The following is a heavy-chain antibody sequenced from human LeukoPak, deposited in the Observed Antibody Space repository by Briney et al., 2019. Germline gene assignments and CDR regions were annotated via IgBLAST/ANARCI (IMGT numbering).Heavy chain of an antibody. D-gene: IGHD6-6*01. J-gene: IGHJ3*02. Sequence: GASVKVSCKASGYTFTGYYMHWVRQAPGQGLEWMGWINPNSGGTNYAQKFQGRVTMTRDMSISTAYMELSRLRSDDTAVYYCARELYSSSSGTDAFDIWGQGTMVTVSS. CDR2: INPNSGGT. V-gene: IGHV1-2*02. CDR1: GYTFTGYY. CDR3: ARELYSSSSGTDAFDI.